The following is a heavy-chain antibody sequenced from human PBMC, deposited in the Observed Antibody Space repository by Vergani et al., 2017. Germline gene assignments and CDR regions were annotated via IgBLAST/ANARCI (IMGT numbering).Heavy chain of an antibody. D-gene: IGHD2-15*01. CDR3: AILGYCSGDSCRRNYYYGMDV. J-gene: IGHJ6*02. CDR1: GVTFYDYA. Sequence: EVQLVESGGVVVQPGGSLRLSCAASGVTFYDYAMHWVRQAPGKGLEWVSLISWDGGSTYYADSVKGRFTISRDNSKNSLYLQMNSLRAEDTALYYCAILGYCSGDSCRRNYYYGMDVWGQGTTVTVSS. V-gene: IGHV3-43D*04. CDR2: ISWDGGST.